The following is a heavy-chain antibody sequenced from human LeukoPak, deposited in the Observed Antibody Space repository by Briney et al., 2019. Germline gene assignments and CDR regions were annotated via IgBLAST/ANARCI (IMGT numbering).Heavy chain of an antibody. CDR1: GGSISSGGYY. V-gene: IGHV4-31*03. D-gene: IGHD3-10*01. Sequence: PSETLSLTCTVSGGSISSGGYYWSWIRQHPGKGLEWIGYIYYSGSTYYNPSLKSRVTISVDTSKNQFSLKLSSVTAADTAVYYCARTRCGLWFGEERRRYYYYMDVWGKGTTVTVSS. J-gene: IGHJ6*03. CDR2: IYYSGST. CDR3: ARTRCGLWFGEERRRYYYYMDV.